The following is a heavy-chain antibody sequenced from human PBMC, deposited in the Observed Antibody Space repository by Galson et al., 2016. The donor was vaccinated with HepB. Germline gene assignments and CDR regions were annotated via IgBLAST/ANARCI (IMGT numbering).Heavy chain of an antibody. V-gene: IGHV3-30*03. CDR2: ISYDGSNK. CDR1: GFTFSDYG. CDR3: ARGCRGGSCVDY. J-gene: IGHJ4*02. Sequence: SLRLSCAASGFTFSDYGIHWIRQAPGKGLEWVAVISYDGSNKYYADSVKGRFTFSRDNSKNRLYLQMNSLRAEDTAVYYCARGCRGGSCVDYWGQGTLVTVSS. D-gene: IGHD2-15*01.